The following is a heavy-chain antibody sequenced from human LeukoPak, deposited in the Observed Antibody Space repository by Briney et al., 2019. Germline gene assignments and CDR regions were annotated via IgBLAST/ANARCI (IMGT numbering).Heavy chain of an antibody. CDR2: ISGSGGST. D-gene: IGHD2-15*01. CDR3: AKDSLGYCSGGSCYTFDY. CDR1: GFTFSSYA. V-gene: IGHV3-23*01. J-gene: IGHJ4*02. Sequence: GGSLRLSCAASGFTFSSYAMSWVRQAPGKGLEWVSAISGSGGSTYYADSVKGRFTISRDNSKNTLYLQMNSLGAEDTAVYYCAKDSLGYCSGGSCYTFDYWGQGTLVTVSS.